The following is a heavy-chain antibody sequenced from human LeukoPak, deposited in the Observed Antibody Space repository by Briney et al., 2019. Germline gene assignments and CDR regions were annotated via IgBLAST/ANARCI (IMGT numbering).Heavy chain of an antibody. J-gene: IGHJ3*02. CDR2: IIPIFGTA. D-gene: IGHD3-16*02. Sequence: ASVKVSCKASGGTFSSYAISWVRQAPGQGLEWMGGIIPIFGTANCAQKFQGRVTITTDESTSTAYMELSSLRSEDTAVYYCASGGIVDAFDIWGQGTMVTVSS. CDR3: ASGGIVDAFDI. CDR1: GGTFSSYA. V-gene: IGHV1-69*05.